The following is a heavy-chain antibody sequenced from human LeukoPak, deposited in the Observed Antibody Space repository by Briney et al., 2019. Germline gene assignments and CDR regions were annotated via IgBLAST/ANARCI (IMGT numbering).Heavy chain of an antibody. D-gene: IGHD3-10*01. V-gene: IGHV4-31*03. Sequence: PSETLSLTCTVPGGSISSGGYYWSWIRQHPGKGLEWIGYIYYSGSTYYNPSLKSRVTISVDTSKNQFSLKLSSVTAADTAVYYCARGSYYYGSGSYYYFDYWGQGTLVTVSS. CDR1: GGSISSGGYY. J-gene: IGHJ4*02. CDR3: ARGSYYYGSGSYYYFDY. CDR2: IYYSGST.